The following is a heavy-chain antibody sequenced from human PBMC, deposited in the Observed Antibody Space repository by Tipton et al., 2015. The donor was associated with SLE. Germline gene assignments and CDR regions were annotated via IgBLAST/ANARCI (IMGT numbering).Heavy chain of an antibody. CDR3: ARSTLLLSGIFDY. CDR2: IYTSGST. J-gene: IGHJ4*02. CDR1: GDSISGQY. D-gene: IGHD1-26*01. V-gene: IGHV4-4*07. Sequence: TLSLTCTVSGDSISGQYWSWIRQPAGKGLEWIGRIYTSGSTNYNPSLKSRVTMSVDTSKNQFSLKLSSVTAADTAVYYCARSTLLLSGIFDYWGQGTLVTVSS.